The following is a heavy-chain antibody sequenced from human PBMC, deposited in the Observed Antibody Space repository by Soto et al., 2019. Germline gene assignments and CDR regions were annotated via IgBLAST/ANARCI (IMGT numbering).Heavy chain of an antibody. CDR2: INPSGGST. CDR1: GYTFTSYY. D-gene: IGHD3-3*01. Sequence: ASVKVSCKASGYTFTSYYMHWVRQAPGQGLEWMGIINPSGGSTSYAQKFQGRVTMTRDTSTSTVYMELSSLRSEDTAVYYCARNMPRDDFWSGPPDYWGQGTLVTVSS. CDR3: ARNMPRDDFWSGPPDY. J-gene: IGHJ4*02. V-gene: IGHV1-46*01.